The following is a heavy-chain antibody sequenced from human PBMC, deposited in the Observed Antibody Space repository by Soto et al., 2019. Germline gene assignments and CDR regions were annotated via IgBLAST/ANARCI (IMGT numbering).Heavy chain of an antibody. J-gene: IGHJ5*02. Sequence: QIQLMQSGAEVKKPGASVKVSCKASGYTFTSYGIHWVRQAPGQRLEWTGWINAGNGNTKYSEKFQGRVTMTTDTSTNTAYMDLRSLRSDDTAFYYCARLISGTYSDWFDPWGQGTLVTVSS. CDR3: ARLISGTYSDWFDP. CDR2: INAGNGNT. D-gene: IGHD1-26*01. V-gene: IGHV1-3*01. CDR1: GYTFTSYG.